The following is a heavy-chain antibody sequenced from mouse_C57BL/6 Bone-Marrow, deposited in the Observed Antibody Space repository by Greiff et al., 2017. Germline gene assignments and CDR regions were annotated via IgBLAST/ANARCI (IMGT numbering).Heavy chain of an antibody. D-gene: IGHD2-1*01. J-gene: IGHJ2*01. CDR1: GYSFTGYY. CDR2: INPSTGGT. Sequence: VHVKQSGPELVKPGASVKISCKASGYSFTGYYMNWVKQSPEKSLEWIGEINPSTGGTTYNQKFKAKATLPVDKSSSTAYMQLMKLTSEDSAVYDCAMRACGNYPYYFDYWGQGTTLTVSS. CDR3: AMRACGNYPYYFDY. V-gene: IGHV1-42*01.